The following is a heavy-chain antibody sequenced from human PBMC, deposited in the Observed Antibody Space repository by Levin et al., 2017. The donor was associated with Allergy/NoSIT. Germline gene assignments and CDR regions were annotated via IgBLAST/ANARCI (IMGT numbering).Heavy chain of an antibody. CDR3: ARGYPVLRYFDWLFRGDWFDP. V-gene: IGHV4-34*01. Sequence: KTSETLSLTCAVYGGSFSGYYWSWIRQPPGKGLEWIGEINHSGSTNYNPSLKSRVTISVDTSKNQFSLKLSSVTAADTAVYYCARGYPVLRYFDWLFRGDWFDPWGQGTLVTVSS. J-gene: IGHJ5*02. D-gene: IGHD3-9*01. CDR2: INHSGST. CDR1: GGSFSGYY.